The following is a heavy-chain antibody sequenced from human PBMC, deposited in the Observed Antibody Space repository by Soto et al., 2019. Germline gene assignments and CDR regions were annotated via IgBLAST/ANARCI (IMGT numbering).Heavy chain of an antibody. CDR3: QRRTLDISIAPVFGY. CDR1: GGSISSYNYY. CDR2: TYYSGST. Sequence: SETLSLTCTVSGGSISSYNYYWSWIRQHPGKGLEWIGYTYYSGSTYFNPSLKSRVSISVYTSKNQFSLELSSVTAADTAEYHFQRRTLDISIAPVFGYWGQGAIVTVSS. D-gene: IGHD6-25*01. J-gene: IGHJ4*02. V-gene: IGHV4-31*03.